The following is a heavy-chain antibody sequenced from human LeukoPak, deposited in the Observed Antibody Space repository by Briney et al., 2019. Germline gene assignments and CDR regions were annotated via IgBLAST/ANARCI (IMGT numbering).Heavy chain of an antibody. J-gene: IGHJ6*04. D-gene: IGHD5-12*01. V-gene: IGHV5-10-1*01. CDR3: ARRRLRYGDMDV. Sequence: GEWLRISCKGSGYSFTSYCIIWVRHMPGKGLEWMGRIVPSDSYTNYNPSFQGHVTISPDKPIRTPYLPWSSQKESDTAMYYCARRRLRYGDMDVWGRAATVTLPS. CDR2: IVPSDSYT. CDR1: GYSFTSYC.